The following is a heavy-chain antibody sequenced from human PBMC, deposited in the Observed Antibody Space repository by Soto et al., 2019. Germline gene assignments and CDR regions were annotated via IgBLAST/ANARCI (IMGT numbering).Heavy chain of an antibody. CDR1: GGSISSGSYY. Sequence: QVQLQESGPGLVKPSQTLALTCTVSGGSISSGSYYWSWTRQHPGKGLEWIGYIYHSGSTYYNPSLKSRLIISLDTSKNQFSLKLSSVTAADAAVYYCARGLYGSRWRSGMDVWGQGTAVTVSS. J-gene: IGHJ6*02. CDR2: IYHSGST. D-gene: IGHD3-10*01. V-gene: IGHV4-31*03. CDR3: ARGLYGSRWRSGMDV.